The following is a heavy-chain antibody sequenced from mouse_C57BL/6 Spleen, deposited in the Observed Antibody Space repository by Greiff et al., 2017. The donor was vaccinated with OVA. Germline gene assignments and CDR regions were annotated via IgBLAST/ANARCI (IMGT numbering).Heavy chain of an antibody. D-gene: IGHD3-2*02. Sequence: VKDRFTISRDDSQSMLYLQMNNLKTEDTAMYYCVRDSSGYEFDYWGQGTTLTVSS. J-gene: IGHJ2*01. V-gene: IGHV10-3*01. CDR3: VRDSSGYEFDY.